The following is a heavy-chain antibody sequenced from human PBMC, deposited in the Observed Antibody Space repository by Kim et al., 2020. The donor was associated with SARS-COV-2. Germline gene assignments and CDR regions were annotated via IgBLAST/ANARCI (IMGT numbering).Heavy chain of an antibody. CDR2: INAGNGNT. V-gene: IGHV1-3*01. CDR1: GYTFTSYA. CDR3: AREDYYYDSSGYPTIYYYYYGMDV. J-gene: IGHJ6*02. Sequence: ASVKVSCKASGYTFTSYAMHWVRQAPGQRLEWMGWINAGNGNTKYSQKFQGRVTITRDTSASTAYMELSSLRSEDTAVCYCAREDYYYDSSGYPTIYYYYYGMDVWGQGTTVTVSS. D-gene: IGHD3-22*01.